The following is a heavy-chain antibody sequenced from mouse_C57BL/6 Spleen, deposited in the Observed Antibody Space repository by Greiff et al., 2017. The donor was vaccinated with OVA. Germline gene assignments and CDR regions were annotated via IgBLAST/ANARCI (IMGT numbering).Heavy chain of an antibody. J-gene: IGHJ1*03. CDR2: FFPGDGDT. D-gene: IGHD1-1*01. CDR3: ARGGPTVVGYFDV. CDR1: GYAFSSNW. V-gene: IGHV1-80*01. Sequence: QVQLQQSGAELVKPGAPVKISCKASGYAFSSNWLNWVKQRPGKGLEWIGQFFPGDGDTNYNGKFKGKATLTADKSSSTAYMQLSSLTSEDSAVYFCARGGPTVVGYFDVWGTGTTVTVSS.